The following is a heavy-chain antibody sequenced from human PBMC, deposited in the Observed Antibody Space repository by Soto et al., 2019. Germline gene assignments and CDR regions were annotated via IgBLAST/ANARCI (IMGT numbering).Heavy chain of an antibody. Sequence: SETLSLTCAVYGGSFSGYYWSWIRQPPGKGLEWIGEINHSGSTYYNPSLKSRVTISVDTSKNQFSLKLSSVTAADTAVYYCARERISEYYYYGMDVWGQGTTVTVSS. D-gene: IGHD1-20*01. CDR1: GGSFSGYY. CDR3: ARERISEYYYYGMDV. V-gene: IGHV4-34*01. CDR2: INHSGST. J-gene: IGHJ6*02.